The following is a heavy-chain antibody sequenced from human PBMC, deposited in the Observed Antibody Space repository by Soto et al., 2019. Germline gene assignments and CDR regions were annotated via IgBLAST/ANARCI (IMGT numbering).Heavy chain of an antibody. CDR1: GGSISSSSYY. CDR3: ARHRYYYDSSGYRHFDY. D-gene: IGHD3-22*01. V-gene: IGHV4-39*01. CDR2: IYYSGST. J-gene: IGHJ4*02. Sequence: QLQLQESGPGLVKPSETLSLTCTVSGGSISSSSYYWGWIRQPPGKGLEWIGSIYYSGSTYYNPSLKSRSTISVDTSNIQFSLKLSSVTAADTALYYCARHRYYYDSSGYRHFDYWGQGTLVTVSS.